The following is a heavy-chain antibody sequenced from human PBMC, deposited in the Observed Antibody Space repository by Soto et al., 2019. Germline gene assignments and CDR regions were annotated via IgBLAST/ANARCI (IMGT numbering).Heavy chain of an antibody. J-gene: IGHJ5*02. CDR3: ARDLSLRLTGYRRNPWFDP. D-gene: IGHD3-9*01. V-gene: IGHV6-1*01. CDR1: GDSVSSNSAA. Sequence: QVQLQQSGPGLVKPSQTLSLTCAISGDSVSSNSAAWNWIRQSPSRGLEWLGRAYYRSKWYNDCGVSVKSRITIKPDTSKNHFSLQLISVNPEDTAVYYCARDLSLRLTGYRRNPWFDPWGQGTLVTVSS. CDR2: AYYRSKWYN.